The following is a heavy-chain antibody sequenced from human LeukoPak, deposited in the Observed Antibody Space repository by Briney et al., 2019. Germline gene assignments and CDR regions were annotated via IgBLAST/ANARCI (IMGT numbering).Heavy chain of an antibody. D-gene: IGHD6-19*01. J-gene: IGHJ4*02. CDR1: GGSISSSSYY. V-gene: IGHV4-39*01. CDR3: ATAVAGPFDY. Sequence: SETLSLTCTVSGGSISSSSYYWGWIRQPPGRGLEWIGSIYYSVSTYYNPSLKSRVTISVDTSKNQFSLKLSSVTAADTAVYYCATAVAGPFDYWGQGTLVTVSS. CDR2: IYYSVST.